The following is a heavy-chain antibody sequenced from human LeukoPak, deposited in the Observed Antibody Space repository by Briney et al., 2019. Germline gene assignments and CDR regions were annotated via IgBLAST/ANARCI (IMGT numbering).Heavy chain of an antibody. CDR1: GGSISSSSYY. D-gene: IGHD3-10*01. CDR3: ASEYYYGYPRIDY. CDR2: IYYSGST. J-gene: IGHJ4*02. Sequence: SETLSLTCTVSGGSISSSSYYWGWIRQPPGKGLEWIGSIYYSGSTYYNPSLKSRVTISVDTSKNQFSLKLTSVTAADTAVYYCASEYYYGYPRIDYWGQGTLVTVSS. V-gene: IGHV4-39*01.